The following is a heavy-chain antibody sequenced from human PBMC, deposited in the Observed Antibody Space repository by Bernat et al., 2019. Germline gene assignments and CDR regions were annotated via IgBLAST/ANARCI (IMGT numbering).Heavy chain of an antibody. Sequence: EVQLVESGGGLIQPGGSLRLSCAASGFTVSSNYMSWVRQAPGMGLEWVSVIYSGGSTYYADSVKGRFTISRDNSKNTLYLQMNSLRAEDTAVYYCARDRVVVAGGWFDPWGQGTLVTVSS. D-gene: IGHD2-15*01. CDR3: ARDRVVVAGGWFDP. V-gene: IGHV3-53*01. CDR1: GFTVSSNY. J-gene: IGHJ5*02. CDR2: IYSGGST.